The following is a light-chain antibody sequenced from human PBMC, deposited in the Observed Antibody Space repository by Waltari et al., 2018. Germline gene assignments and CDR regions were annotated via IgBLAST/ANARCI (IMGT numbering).Light chain of an antibody. Sequence: QSVLTQPPSVSGAPGQRVTISCTGNSSNIGAGYDVHWYQQLPGTAPKLLVYGKNKRPSGDPGRFPGSKSGTSASLAITGLQAEDEADYYCQSYDSNLVVFGGGTKLTVL. CDR2: GKN. CDR1: SSNIGAGYD. CDR3: QSYDSNLVV. V-gene: IGLV1-40*01. J-gene: IGLJ2*01.